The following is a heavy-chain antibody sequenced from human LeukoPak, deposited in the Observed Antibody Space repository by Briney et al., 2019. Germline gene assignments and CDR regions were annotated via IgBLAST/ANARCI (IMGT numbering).Heavy chain of an antibody. J-gene: IGHJ4*02. CDR2: ISWNSGSI. Sequence: GRSLRLSCAASGFTFDDYAMHWVRQAPGKGLEWVSGISWNSGSIGYADSVKGRFTISRDNAKNSLYLQMNSLRAEDTAVFYCARENSGSYREFDYWGQGTLVTVSS. CDR1: GFTFDDYA. D-gene: IGHD1-26*01. CDR3: ARENSGSYREFDY. V-gene: IGHV3-9*01.